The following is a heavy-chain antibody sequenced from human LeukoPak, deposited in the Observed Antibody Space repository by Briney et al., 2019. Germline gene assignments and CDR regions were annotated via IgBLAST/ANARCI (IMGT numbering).Heavy chain of an antibody. V-gene: IGHV1-18*01. CDR1: GYTFTSYG. D-gene: IGHD3-22*01. Sequence: ASVKVSCKASGYTFTSYGISWVRQAPGQGLEWMGWISAYNGNTNYAQKLQGRVTMTTDTSTSTAYMELRSLRSDDTAVYYCARKVERYYDSSGYRAFDYWGQGTLVTVSS. CDR3: ARKVERYYDSSGYRAFDY. CDR2: ISAYNGNT. J-gene: IGHJ4*02.